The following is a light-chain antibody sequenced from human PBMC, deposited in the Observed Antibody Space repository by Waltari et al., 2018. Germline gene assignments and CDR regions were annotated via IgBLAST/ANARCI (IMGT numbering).Light chain of an antibody. CDR1: QSLVHSDGKTY. Sequence: DVLMTQSPLSLLVTPGQPASISCRFSQSLVHSDGKTYLTWLQQKPGQPPRRLIYQVSNRDSGVPDRFSGSGAGTDFTLKISRVEAEDVGVYYCVQGTHWPPTFGQGTKVEIK. CDR2: QVS. V-gene: IGKV2-30*02. J-gene: IGKJ1*01. CDR3: VQGTHWPPT.